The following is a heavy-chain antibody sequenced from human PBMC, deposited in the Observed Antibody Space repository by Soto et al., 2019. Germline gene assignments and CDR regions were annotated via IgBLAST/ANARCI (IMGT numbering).Heavy chain of an antibody. CDR3: ASSRYGYIFYDY. CDR2: IYYSGST. Sequence: QVQLQESGPGLVKPSQTLSLTCTVSGGSISSGDYYWSWIRQPPGKGLEWIGYIYYSGSTSYNPSLKSRLTISVDTSQTQFSLKLRSVTAADTAVYYCASSRYGYIFYDYWGQGTRVTVSS. V-gene: IGHV4-30-4*01. J-gene: IGHJ4*02. D-gene: IGHD5-18*01. CDR1: GGSISSGDYY.